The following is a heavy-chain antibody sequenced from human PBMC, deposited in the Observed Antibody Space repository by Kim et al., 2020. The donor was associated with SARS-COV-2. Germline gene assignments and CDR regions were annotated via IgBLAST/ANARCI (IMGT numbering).Heavy chain of an antibody. Sequence: VKGRFTISKDNSKSTLYLRMNSLRAEDTAVYCCAKDGWGYYGSGSFFDYWGQGTLVTVSS. J-gene: IGHJ4*02. V-gene: IGHV3-23*03. D-gene: IGHD3-10*01. CDR3: AKDGWGYYGSGSFFDY.